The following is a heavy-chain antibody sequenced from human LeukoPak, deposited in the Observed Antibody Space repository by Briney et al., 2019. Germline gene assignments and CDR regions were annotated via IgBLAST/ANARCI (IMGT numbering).Heavy chain of an antibody. CDR3: ATLDNSFDH. CDR1: GASISGSDYN. Sequence: PSETLSLTCNVSGASISGSDYNWSWLRQPPGKGLEWIASIFYSGTIYNNPSLKSRTLISVDASKNQFSLRLTSVTAADTAVYFCATLDNSFDHWGQGTLVTVSS. CDR2: IFYSGTI. J-gene: IGHJ5*02. V-gene: IGHV4-30-4*01.